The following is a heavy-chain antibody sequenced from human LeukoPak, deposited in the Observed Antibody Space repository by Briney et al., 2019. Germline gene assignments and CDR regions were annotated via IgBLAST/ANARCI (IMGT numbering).Heavy chain of an antibody. CDR3: ASSSGWSRELDY. Sequence: SETLSLTCAVYGGSFSGYYWSWIRQPPGKGLEWIGEINHSGSTNYNPSLKSRVTISVDTSKNQFSLKLSSVTAADTAVYYCASSSGWSRELDYWGQGTLVTVSS. CDR2: INHSGST. CDR1: GGSFSGYY. J-gene: IGHJ4*02. D-gene: IGHD6-19*01. V-gene: IGHV4-34*01.